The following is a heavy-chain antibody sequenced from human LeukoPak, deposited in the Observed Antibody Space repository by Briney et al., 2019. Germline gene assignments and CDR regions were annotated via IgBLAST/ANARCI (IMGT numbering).Heavy chain of an antibody. V-gene: IGHV4-34*01. CDR2: INHSGST. J-gene: IGHJ4*02. Sequence: SETLSLTCAVYGGSFSGYYWSWIRQPPGKGLELIGEINHSGSTNYNPSLKSRVTISVDTSKNQFSLKLSSVTAADTAVYYCARAFPTMVRGVIIPFRYWGQGTLVTVSS. CDR1: GGSFSGYY. D-gene: IGHD3-10*01. CDR3: ARAFPTMVRGVIIPFRY.